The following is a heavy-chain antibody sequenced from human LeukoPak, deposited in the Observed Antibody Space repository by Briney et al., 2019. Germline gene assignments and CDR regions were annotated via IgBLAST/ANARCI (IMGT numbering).Heavy chain of an antibody. CDR3: ARPFRDGYTLDAFDI. CDR2: IYYTGNT. V-gene: IGHV4-59*08. Sequence: SETLSLTCSVSGGSLSSYYWTWIRQTPGKGLEWLGYIYYTGNTNYNPSLKSRVTISVDTSKNQFSLKLSSVTAADTAVYYCARPFRDGYTLDAFDIWGQGTLVTVSS. J-gene: IGHJ3*02. CDR1: GGSLSSYY. D-gene: IGHD5-24*01.